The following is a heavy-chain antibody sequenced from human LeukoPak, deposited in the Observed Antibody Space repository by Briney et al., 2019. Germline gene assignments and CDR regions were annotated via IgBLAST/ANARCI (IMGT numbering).Heavy chain of an antibody. CDR3: ARGPRGSTAMVNY. CDR1: GFPFNSYT. CDR2: IYSGGST. V-gene: IGHV3-66*01. Sequence: PGGSLRLSCAASGFPFNSYTLHWVRQAPGKGLEWVSVIYSGGSTYYADSVKGRFTISRDNSKNTLYLQMNNLRAEDTAVYYCARGPRGSTAMVNYWGQGTLVTVSS. D-gene: IGHD5-18*01. J-gene: IGHJ4*02.